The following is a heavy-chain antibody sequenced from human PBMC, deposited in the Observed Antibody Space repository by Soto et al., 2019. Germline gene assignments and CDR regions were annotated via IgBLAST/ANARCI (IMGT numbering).Heavy chain of an antibody. CDR2: ISSSSSYI. V-gene: IGHV3-21*01. J-gene: IGHJ4*02. CDR1: GFTFSSYS. Sequence: GGSLRLSCAASGFTFSSYSMNWVRQAPGKGLEWVSSISSSSSYIYYADSVKGRFTISRDNAKNSLYLQMNSLRAEDTAVYYCARDSTVTDHFDYWGQGTLVTVSS. CDR3: ARDSTVTDHFDY. D-gene: IGHD4-4*01.